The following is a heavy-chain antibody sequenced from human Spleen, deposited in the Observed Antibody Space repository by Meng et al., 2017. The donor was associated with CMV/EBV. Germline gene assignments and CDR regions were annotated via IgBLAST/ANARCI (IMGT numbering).Heavy chain of an antibody. CDR2: IYYSGST. V-gene: IGHV4-31*02. CDR1: VSSGGHH. J-gene: IGHJ4*02. CDR3: ARDGYDYVWGSYRPFDY. D-gene: IGHD3-16*02. Sequence: VSSGGHHWSWIRQQPGKGLEWIGYIYYSGSTYYNPSLKSRVTISVDTSKNQFSLKLSSVTAADTAVYYCARDGYDYVWGSYRPFDYWGQGTLVTVSS.